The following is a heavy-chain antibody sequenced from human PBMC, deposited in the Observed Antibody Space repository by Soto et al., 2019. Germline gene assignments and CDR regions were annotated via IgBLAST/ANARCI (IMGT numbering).Heavy chain of an antibody. CDR3: ARDPGRHRPLYCSSTSCYAVAFDI. CDR2: IKQDGSEK. D-gene: IGHD2-2*01. J-gene: IGHJ3*02. Sequence: GGSLRLSCAASGFTFSSYWMSWVRQAPGKGLEWVANIKQDGSEKYYVDSVKGRFTISRDNAKNSLYLQMNSLRAEDTAVYYCARDPGRHRPLYCSSTSCYAVAFDIWGQGTMVTVSS. CDR1: GFTFSSYW. V-gene: IGHV3-7*01.